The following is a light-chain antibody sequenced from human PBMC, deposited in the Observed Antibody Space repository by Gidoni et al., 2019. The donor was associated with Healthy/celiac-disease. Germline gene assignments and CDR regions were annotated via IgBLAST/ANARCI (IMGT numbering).Light chain of an antibody. J-gene: IGLJ2*01. CDR1: SSDVGGYNY. Sequence: QSALTQPPSASGSPGQSVTISCTGTSSDVGGYNYVSWYQQHPGKAPKLMIYEVSTRPSGVPDRFSGSKSGNTASLTVSGLQAEDEADYYCSLYAGSNSVVFGGGTKLTVL. CDR2: EVS. CDR3: SLYAGSNSVV. V-gene: IGLV2-8*01.